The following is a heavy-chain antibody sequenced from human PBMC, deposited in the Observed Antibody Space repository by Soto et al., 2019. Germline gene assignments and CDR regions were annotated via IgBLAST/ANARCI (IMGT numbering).Heavy chain of an antibody. D-gene: IGHD6-13*01. CDR1: GGSFSGYY. CDR3: ARVWGGSSFSCMDV. J-gene: IGHJ6*02. V-gene: IGHV4-34*01. CDR2: INHSGST. Sequence: SETLSLTCAVYGGSFSGYYWSWIRQPPGKGLEWIGEINHSGSTNYNPSLKSRVTISVDTSKNQFSLKLSSVTAADTAVYYCARVWGGSSFSCMDVWGQGTTVTVSS.